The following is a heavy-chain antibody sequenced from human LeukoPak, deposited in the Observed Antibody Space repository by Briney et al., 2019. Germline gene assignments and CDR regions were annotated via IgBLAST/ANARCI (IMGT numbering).Heavy chain of an antibody. CDR3: TRGPPNWGFDY. CDR1: GGTFSSYA. J-gene: IGHJ4*02. Sequence: ASVKVSCKASGGTFSSYAINWVRQATGQGLEWMGWMSPNSGNTGYAQKFQGRGTMTRNTSISTAYMELSSLRSEDTAVYYCTRGPPNWGFDYWGLGTLVTVSS. V-gene: IGHV1-8*02. D-gene: IGHD7-27*01. CDR2: MSPNSGNT.